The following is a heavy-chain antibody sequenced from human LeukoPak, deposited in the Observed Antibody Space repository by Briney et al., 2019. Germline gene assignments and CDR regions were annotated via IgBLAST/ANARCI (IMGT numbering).Heavy chain of an antibody. J-gene: IGHJ4*02. CDR2: IYTSGST. D-gene: IGHD5-12*01. Sequence: SQTLSLTCSVSGDSIRSGTYYWSWIRQPAGKGLEWIGRIYTSGSTSYNPSLKSRVTISVDTSKNQFSLKLTSVTAADTAVDYWPRGGGATRIDYWGQGTLVTVSS. CDR3: PRGGGATRIDY. CDR1: GDSIRSGTYY. V-gene: IGHV4-61*02.